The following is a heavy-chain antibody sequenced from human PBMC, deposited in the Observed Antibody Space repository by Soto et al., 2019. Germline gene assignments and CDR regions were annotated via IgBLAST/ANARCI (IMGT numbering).Heavy chain of an antibody. CDR2: IYYSGSS. J-gene: IGHJ6*02. CDR1: GGSISGYY. V-gene: IGHV4-59*08. CDR3: ASAMVRGVIIKVPYYYGMDV. Sequence: SETLSLTCTVSGGSISGYYWSWIRQPPGKGLEWIAYIYYSGSSNSNPSLKSRVTISVDTSKNQFSLKLSSVTAADTAVYYCASAMVRGVIIKVPYYYGMDVWGQGTTVTVSS. D-gene: IGHD3-10*01.